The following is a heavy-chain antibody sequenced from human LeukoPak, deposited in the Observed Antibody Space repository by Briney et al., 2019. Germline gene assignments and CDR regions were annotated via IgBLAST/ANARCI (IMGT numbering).Heavy chain of an antibody. J-gene: IGHJ4*02. CDR1: GFTFDDYA. Sequence: PGGSLRLSCAASGFTFDDYAMHWVRQAPGKGLEWVSGISWNSGSIGYADSVKGRFTISRDNAKNSLHLQMNSLRAEDTALYYCAKARGVVGANFDYWGQGTLVTVSS. D-gene: IGHD1-26*01. CDR2: ISWNSGSI. CDR3: AKARGVVGANFDY. V-gene: IGHV3-9*01.